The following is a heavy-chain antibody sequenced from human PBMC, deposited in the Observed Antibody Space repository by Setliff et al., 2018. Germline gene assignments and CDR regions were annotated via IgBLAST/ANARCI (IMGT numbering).Heavy chain of an antibody. J-gene: IGHJ5*02. D-gene: IGHD2-2*03. CDR3: ARGLGIVVVPAAIGCWFDP. V-gene: IGHV4-39*07. CDR2: IYYSGST. CDR1: GGSISSSSYY. Sequence: KTSETLSLTCTVSGGSISSSSYYWGWIRQPPGKGLEWIGSIYYSGSTYYNPSLKSRVTISVDTSKNQFSLKLSSVTAADTAVYYCARGLGIVVVPAAIGCWFDPWGQGTLVTVS.